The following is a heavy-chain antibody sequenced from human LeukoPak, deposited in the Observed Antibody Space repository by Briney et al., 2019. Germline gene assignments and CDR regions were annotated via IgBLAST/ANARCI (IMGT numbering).Heavy chain of an antibody. CDR3: AKDDIAVAGAFDY. Sequence: TGGSLRLSCAASGFTFSSYWMSWVRQAPGKGLEWVANIKQDGSEKYYVDSVKGRFTISRDNAKNSLYLQMNSLRAEDTAVYYCAKDDIAVAGAFDYWGQGTLVTVSS. CDR2: IKQDGSEK. V-gene: IGHV3-7*03. J-gene: IGHJ4*02. D-gene: IGHD6-19*01. CDR1: GFTFSSYW.